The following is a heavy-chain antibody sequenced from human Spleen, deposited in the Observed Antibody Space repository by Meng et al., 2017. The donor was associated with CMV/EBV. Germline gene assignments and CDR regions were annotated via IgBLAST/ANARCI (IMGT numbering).Heavy chain of an antibody. J-gene: IGHJ4*02. CDR1: GGSFSGYY. CDR3: ARGRARGGSRFDY. D-gene: IGHD3-16*01. CDR2: INHSGST. V-gene: IGHV4-34*01. Sequence: SETLSLTCAVYGGSFSGYYWSWIRQPPGKGLEWIGEINHSGSTNYNPSLKSRVTISVDTSKNQFSLKLSSVTAADTAVYYCARGRARGGSRFDYWGQGTLVTVSS.